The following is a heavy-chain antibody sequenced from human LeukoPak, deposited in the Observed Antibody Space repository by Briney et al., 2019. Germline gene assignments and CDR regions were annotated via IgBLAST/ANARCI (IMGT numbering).Heavy chain of an antibody. V-gene: IGHV5-51*01. Sequence: GESLKISCKGFGYSFTNYWIGWVRQMPGKGLEWMGIIYLGDSDTRYSPSFQGQVTISADKSISTAYLQWSSLKASDTAMYYCARVQAEYGSSWDNWFDPWGQGTLVTVSS. D-gene: IGHD6-13*01. CDR1: GYSFTNYW. CDR2: IYLGDSDT. CDR3: ARVQAEYGSSWDNWFDP. J-gene: IGHJ5*02.